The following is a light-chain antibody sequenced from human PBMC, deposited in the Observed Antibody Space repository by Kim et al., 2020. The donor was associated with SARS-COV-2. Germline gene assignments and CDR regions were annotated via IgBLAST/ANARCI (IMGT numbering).Light chain of an antibody. CDR2: YNT. J-gene: IGLJ2*01. Sequence: PGQTARITCGGNNIGSKSVHWYQQRPGQAPVLVMYYNTERPSGIPERFSGSSSGNTATLTISRVEAGDEADYSCQVWDTSDDHVIFGGGTQLTVL. CDR1: NIGSKS. V-gene: IGLV3-21*04. CDR3: QVWDTSDDHVI.